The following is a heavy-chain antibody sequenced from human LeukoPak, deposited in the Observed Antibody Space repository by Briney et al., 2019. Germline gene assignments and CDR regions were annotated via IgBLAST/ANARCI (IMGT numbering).Heavy chain of an antibody. CDR1: GFTFSSYS. D-gene: IGHD6-19*01. CDR2: ISSSSSYI. CDR3: ARDREGAVAGTDY. V-gene: IGHV3-21*01. Sequence: GGSLRLSCAASGFTFSSYSMNWVRQAPGKGLEWVSSISSSSSYIYYADSVKGRFTISRDNAKNSLYLQMNSLRAEDTAVYYCARDREGAVAGTDYWGQGTLVTVSS. J-gene: IGHJ4*02.